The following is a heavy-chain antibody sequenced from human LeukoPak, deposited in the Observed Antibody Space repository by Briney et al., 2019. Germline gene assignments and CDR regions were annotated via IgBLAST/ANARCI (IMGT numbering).Heavy chain of an antibody. J-gene: IGHJ4*02. CDR1: GFTFNRYW. V-gene: IGHV3-7*01. CDR2: IKQDGSEK. CDR3: ARAREHLDWGGVVRVLDY. Sequence: PGGSLRLSCAASGFTFNRYWMSWVRQAPGKGLEWVANIKQDGSEKYYGDSVKGRFTISRDNAKNSLYLQMNSLRAEDTAVYYCARAREHLDWGGVVRVLDYWGQGTLVTVSS. D-gene: IGHD3-16*01.